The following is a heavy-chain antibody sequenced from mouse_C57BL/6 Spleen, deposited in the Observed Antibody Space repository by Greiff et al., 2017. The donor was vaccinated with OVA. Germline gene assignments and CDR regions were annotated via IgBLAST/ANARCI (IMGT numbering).Heavy chain of an antibody. V-gene: IGHV5-15*01. J-gene: IGHJ1*03. CDR3: ARLDNYWYFDV. Sequence: DVQLVESGGGLVQPGGSLKLSCAASGFTFSDYGMAWVRQAPRKGPEWVAFISNLAYSIYYADTVTGRFTISRENAKNTLYLEMSSLRSEDTAMYYCARLDNYWYFDVWGTGTTVTVSS. CDR2: ISNLAYSI. CDR1: GFTFSDYG.